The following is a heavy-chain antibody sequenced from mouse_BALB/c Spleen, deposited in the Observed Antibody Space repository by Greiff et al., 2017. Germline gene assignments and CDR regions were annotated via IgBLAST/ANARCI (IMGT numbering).Heavy chain of an antibody. J-gene: IGHJ4*01. Sequence: QVQLQQSGAELVRPGTSVKVSCKASGYAFTNYLIEWVKQRPGQGLEWIGYINPSTGYTEYNQKFKDKATLTADKSSSTAYMQLSSLTSEDSAVYYCARDGLRLRSYYAMDYWGQGTSVTVSS. V-gene: IGHV1-4*01. CDR2: INPSTGYT. D-gene: IGHD1-2*01. CDR1: GYAFTNYL. CDR3: ARDGLRLRSYYAMDY.